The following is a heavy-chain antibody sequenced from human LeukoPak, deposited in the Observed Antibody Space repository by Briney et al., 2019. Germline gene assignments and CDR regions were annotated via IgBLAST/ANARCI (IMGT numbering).Heavy chain of an antibody. CDR1: GLPLADFA. D-gene: IGHD3-16*01. V-gene: IGHV3-43*02. Sequence: CLRPSCLASGLPLADFAMHWDRPAPREGIGWDSIISGDGVSTFYADSVQGRFRISRDKSKNSLYLEMNSLRTEDAAMYYCARESGKFDDWGQGTLVAVSS. CDR2: ISGDGVST. J-gene: IGHJ4*02. CDR3: ARESGKFDD.